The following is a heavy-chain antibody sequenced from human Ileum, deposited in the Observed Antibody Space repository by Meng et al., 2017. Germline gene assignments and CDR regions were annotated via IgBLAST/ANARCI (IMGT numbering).Heavy chain of an antibody. D-gene: IGHD6-19*01. CDR1: GYTFIDYL. J-gene: IGHJ4*02. CDR3: VRERLGSGWAMN. V-gene: IGHV1-2*02. Sequence: QVQLVQSGAGLKMPGASVKVSCQASGYTFIDYLLHWVRQAPGQGPEWVGWINPNDGGTRYSQKFQGRVTMTRDTSITTGYLELSSLTSDDTAYYYCVRERLGSGWAMNWGQGTLVTAPQ. CDR2: INPNDGGT.